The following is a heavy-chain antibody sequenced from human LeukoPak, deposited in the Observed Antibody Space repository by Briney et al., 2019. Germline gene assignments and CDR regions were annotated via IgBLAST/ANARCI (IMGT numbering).Heavy chain of an antibody. Sequence: PGGSLRLSCAASGFTFSSYGMHWVRQAPGKGLEWVAVIWYDGSNKYYADSVKGRFTISRDNSKNTLYLQMNSLRAEDTAVYYCARDLGGNSNCYGMDVWGQGTTVTVSS. CDR2: IWYDGSNK. CDR3: ARDLGGNSNCYGMDV. D-gene: IGHD4-23*01. CDR1: GFTFSSYG. V-gene: IGHV3-33*01. J-gene: IGHJ6*02.